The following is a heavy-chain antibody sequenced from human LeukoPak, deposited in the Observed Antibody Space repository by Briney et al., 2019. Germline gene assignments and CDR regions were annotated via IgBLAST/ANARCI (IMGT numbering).Heavy chain of an antibody. J-gene: IGHJ3*02. V-gene: IGHV1-18*04. CDR2: ISAYNGNT. D-gene: IGHD3-3*01. CDR3: ARAEGLIDAFDI. CDR1: GYTFAVYY. Sequence: ASVKVSCKASGYTFAVYYIHWVRQAPGQGLEWMGWISAYNGNTNYAQKLQGRVTMTTDTSTSTAYMELRSLRSDDTAVYYCARAEGLIDAFDIWGQGTMVTVSS.